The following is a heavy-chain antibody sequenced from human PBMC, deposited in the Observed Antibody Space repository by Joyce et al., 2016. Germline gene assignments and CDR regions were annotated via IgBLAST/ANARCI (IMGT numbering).Heavy chain of an antibody. Sequence: QVQQVQSGAEVKKPGSSVRVSCKTSGGDFSNYAIKWVRQAPGQGLQWMGGVIPIAGTVKCPYHFQGGIIFTADESTRSAHMELRSLRSEDTAIYYCARSGVSGWVQPGAFDIWGRGTEVTVS. CDR1: GGDFSNYA. J-gene: IGHJ3*02. CDR2: VIPIAGTV. CDR3: ARSGVSGWVQPGAFDI. D-gene: IGHD6-19*01. V-gene: IGHV1-69*12.